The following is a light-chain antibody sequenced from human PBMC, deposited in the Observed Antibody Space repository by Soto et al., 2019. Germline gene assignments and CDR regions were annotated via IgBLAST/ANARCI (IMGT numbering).Light chain of an antibody. V-gene: IGLV2-14*01. CDR1: SSDVGGYNY. J-gene: IGLJ2*01. CDR3: SSYTSSSTVV. CDR2: EVS. Sequence: QSALTQPASVSGSPGQSITISCTGTSSDVGGYNYVSWYQQHPGRAPKLMIYEVSNRPSGVSNRFSGSKSGNTASLTISGLQAEDEADEYCSSYTSSSTVVFGGGTKLTVL.